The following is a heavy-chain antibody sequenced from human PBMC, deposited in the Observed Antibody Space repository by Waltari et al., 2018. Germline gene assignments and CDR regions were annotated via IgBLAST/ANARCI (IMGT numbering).Heavy chain of an antibody. D-gene: IGHD3-9*01. J-gene: IGHJ5*02. Sequence: QLRLQESGPGLVKPSETLSVTCIVSGGSLRDESSYWGWLRQSPGKGLEWMGHISYSGTTFSIPDPRSRVTLSVDTLKNQFSLEMTSLTAADTAVYYWARGGVNYNNWFDPWGQGTPVTVSS. CDR3: ARGGVNYNNWFDP. CDR2: ISYSGTT. CDR1: GGSLRDESSY. V-gene: IGHV4-39*01.